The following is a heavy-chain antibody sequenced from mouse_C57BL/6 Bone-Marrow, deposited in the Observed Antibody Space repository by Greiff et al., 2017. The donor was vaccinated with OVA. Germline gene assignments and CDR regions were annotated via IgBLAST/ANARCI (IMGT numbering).Heavy chain of an antibody. V-gene: IGHV1-55*01. CDR1: GYTFTSYW. D-gene: IGHD2-4*01. CDR2: IYPGSGST. CDR3: AREGLRWYFDV. J-gene: IGHJ1*03. Sequence: QVQLQQPGAELVKPGASVKMSCKASGYTFTSYWITWVKQRPGQGLEWIGDIYPGSGSTNYNEKFKSKATLTVDTPSSTAYMQLSSLTSEDSAVYYCAREGLRWYFDVWGTGTTVTVSS.